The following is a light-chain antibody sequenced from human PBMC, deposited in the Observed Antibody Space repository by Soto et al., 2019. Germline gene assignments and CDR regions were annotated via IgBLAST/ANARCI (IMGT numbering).Light chain of an antibody. V-gene: IGKV3-15*01. J-gene: IGKJ5*01. CDR2: GAS. CDR3: QQYNNWPWT. CDR1: QSVSSN. Sequence: EILLTQPPDNPSISPGERAXXSCRASQSVSSNLAWYQQKPGLAPRLLIYGASTRATGIPARFSGSGSGTEFTLTISSLQTEDFAVYYCQQYNNWPWTFGQGTEL.